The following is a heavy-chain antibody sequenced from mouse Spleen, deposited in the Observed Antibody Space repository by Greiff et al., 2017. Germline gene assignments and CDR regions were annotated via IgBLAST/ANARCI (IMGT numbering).Heavy chain of an antibody. V-gene: IGHV5-9-3*01. Sequence: EVHLVESGGGLVKLGGSLKLSCAASGFTFSSYAMSWVRQTPEKRLEWVATISSGGGNTYYPDSVKGRFTISRDNAKNTLYLQMSSLKSEDTAMYYCARHVRSYWYFDVWGAGTTVTVSS. CDR2: ISSGGGNT. CDR1: GFTFSSYA. J-gene: IGHJ1*01. CDR3: ARHVRSYWYFDV.